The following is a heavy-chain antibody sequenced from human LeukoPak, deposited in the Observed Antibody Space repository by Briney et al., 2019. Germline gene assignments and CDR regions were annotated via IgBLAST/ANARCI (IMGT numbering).Heavy chain of an antibody. V-gene: IGHV1-69*13. J-gene: IGHJ4*02. CDR2: IIPIFGTA. D-gene: IGHD1-26*01. CDR3: ARDNKWELFALDY. Sequence: SVKVSCKASGGTFSSYAISWVRQAPGQGLEWMGGIIPIFGTANYAQKFQGRVTVTADESTSTAYMELSSLTSEDTAVYYCARDNKWELFALDYWGQGTLVTVSS. CDR1: GGTFSSYA.